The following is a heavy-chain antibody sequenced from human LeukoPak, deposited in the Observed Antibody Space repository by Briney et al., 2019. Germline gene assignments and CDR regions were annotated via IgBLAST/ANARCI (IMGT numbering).Heavy chain of an antibody. CDR3: AIGYSGYGYYYYYYMDV. D-gene: IGHD5-12*01. CDR1: GYTFTSYD. J-gene: IGHJ6*03. CDR2: MNPNSGNT. V-gene: IGHV1-8*03. Sequence: ASVKVSCKASGYTFTSYDINWVRQATGQGLEWMGWMNPNSGNTGYAQKFQGRVTITRNTSISTAYMELSSLRSEDTAVYYCAIGYSGYGYYYYYYMDVWGKGTTVTVSS.